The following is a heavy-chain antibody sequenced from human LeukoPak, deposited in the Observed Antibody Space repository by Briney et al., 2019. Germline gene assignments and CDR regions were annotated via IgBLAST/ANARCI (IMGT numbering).Heavy chain of an antibody. V-gene: IGHV4-59*01. J-gene: IGHJ4*02. CDR1: GGSISSYY. Sequence: SETLSLTCTVSGGSISSYYWSWIRQPPGKGLEWIGYTYYSGSTNYNPSLKSRVTLSVDTSKNQFSLKLTSVTAAHTTVYYCARIPYYYDSSGYFDYWGQGTLVTVSS. CDR2: TYYSGST. D-gene: IGHD3-22*01. CDR3: ARIPYYYDSSGYFDY.